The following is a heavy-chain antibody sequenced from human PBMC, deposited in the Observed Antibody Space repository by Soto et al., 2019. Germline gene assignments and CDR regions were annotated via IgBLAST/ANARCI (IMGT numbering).Heavy chain of an antibody. J-gene: IGHJ4*02. V-gene: IGHV3-23*01. CDR1: GFTFSSYA. CDR2: ISGSGSNP. CDR3: AKTASMTIRDGFDH. Sequence: EVQVLESGGGLVQPGGSLRLSCAASGFTFSSYAMSWVRQAPGQGLEWGSAISGSGSNPYYADSVKGRFTISRDNSKNTLYLQMNSLRAEDTAIYYGAKTASMTIRDGFDHWGQGTLVTVSS. D-gene: IGHD4-17*01.